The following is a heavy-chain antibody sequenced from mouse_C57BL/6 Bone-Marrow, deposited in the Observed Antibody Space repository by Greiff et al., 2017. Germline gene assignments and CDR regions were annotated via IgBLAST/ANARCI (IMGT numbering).Heavy chain of an antibody. CDR1: GFNIKNTY. D-gene: IGHD6-1*01. CDR3: ARSPSPYYAMDY. V-gene: IGHV14-3*01. J-gene: IGHJ4*01. Sequence: EVQRVESVAELVRPGASVKLSCTASGFNIKNTYMHWVKQRPEQGLEWIGRIDPANGNTKYAPKFQGKATITADTSYNTAYLQLSSLTSAATAIDYGARSPSPYYAMDYWGQGTSVTVSS. CDR2: IDPANGNT.